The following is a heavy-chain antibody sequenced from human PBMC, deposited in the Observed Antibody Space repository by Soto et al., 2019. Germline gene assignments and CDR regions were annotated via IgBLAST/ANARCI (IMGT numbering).Heavy chain of an antibody. CDR3: AITYYDFDV. CDR2: VSRNGINT. CDR1: GFSFSSYD. J-gene: IGHJ6*04. Sequence: EQLVQSGGGLIQPGGSLRLSCAASGFSFSSYDLFWVRQAPGKGLEYVSAVSRNGINTYYANSVKGRFTISRDNSKNIMYLQMGTLRAADMAVYYCAITYYDFDVWGKGTTVIVSS. D-gene: IGHD3-3*01. V-gene: IGHV3-64*01.